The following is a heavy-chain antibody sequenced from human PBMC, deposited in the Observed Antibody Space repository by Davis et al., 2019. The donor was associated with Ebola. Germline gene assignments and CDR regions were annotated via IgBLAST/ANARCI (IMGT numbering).Heavy chain of an antibody. Sequence: MPSETLSLTCTVSGGSISSHYWGWIRQPPGKGLEWIGSIYYSGSTYYNPSLKSRVTISVDTSKNQFSLKLSSVTAADTAVYYCARQDSCSGGSCFLYYYYGMDVWGKGTTVTVSS. D-gene: IGHD2-15*01. V-gene: IGHV4-39*01. CDR3: ARQDSCSGGSCFLYYYYGMDV. CDR1: GGSISSHY. CDR2: IYYSGST. J-gene: IGHJ6*04.